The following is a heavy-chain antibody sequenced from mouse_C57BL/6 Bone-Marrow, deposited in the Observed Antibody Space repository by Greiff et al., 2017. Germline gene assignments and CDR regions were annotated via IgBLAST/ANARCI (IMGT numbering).Heavy chain of an antibody. CDR2: IFPGSGST. CDR1: GYTFTDYY. V-gene: IGHV1-75*01. J-gene: IGHJ1*03. CDR3: GRGGGSSPDWYVEV. Sequence: QVQLQQSGPELVKPGASVKISCKASGYTFTDYYINWVTQRPGQGLEWIGWIFPGSGSTYYNEKFKGQAPLTVDKSSSTAYMLLSSLTAEDSAVYFCGRGGGSSPDWYVEVWGTGTTVTVSS. D-gene: IGHD1-1*01.